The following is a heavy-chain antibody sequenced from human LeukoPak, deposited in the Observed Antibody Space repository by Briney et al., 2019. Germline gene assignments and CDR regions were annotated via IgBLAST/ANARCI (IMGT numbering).Heavy chain of an antibody. D-gene: IGHD3-10*01. V-gene: IGHV3-30*18. J-gene: IGHJ4*02. CDR2: IAYDGSNK. Sequence: GGSLRLSCAASGFTFSSYGMHWVRQAPGKGLEWVAVIAYDGSNKYYADSVKGRFTISRDNSKNTLYLQMNSLRAEDTAVYYCAKDRYGSGSYYYTPHFDYWGQGTLVTVSS. CDR1: GFTFSSYG. CDR3: AKDRYGSGSYYYTPHFDY.